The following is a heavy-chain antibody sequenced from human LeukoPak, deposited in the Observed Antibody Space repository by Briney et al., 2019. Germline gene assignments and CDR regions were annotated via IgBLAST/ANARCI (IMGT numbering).Heavy chain of an antibody. CDR1: GGSISSNNW. Sequence: SGTLSLTCAVSGGSISSNNWWGWVRQPPGQSLEWIGEIYHSGSPNYKPSLKSRVTISVDRSKNQFSLKLSSVTAADTAVYYCARAMAGGYYFDYWGQGTLVTVS. CDR2: IYHSGSP. CDR3: ARAMAGGYYFDY. J-gene: IGHJ4*02. D-gene: IGHD5-24*01. V-gene: IGHV4-4*02.